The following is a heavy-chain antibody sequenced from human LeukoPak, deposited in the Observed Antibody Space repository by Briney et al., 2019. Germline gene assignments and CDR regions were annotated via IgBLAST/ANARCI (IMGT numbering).Heavy chain of an antibody. CDR2: ISAYNGNT. CDR1: GYTFTSYG. Sequence: GASVKVSCKASGYTFTSYGISWVRQAPGQGLEWMGWISAYNGNTNYAQKLQGRVTMTTDTSTSTAYMELRSLRSDDTAVYYCARDHWYYDILTGYYGMDVWGQGTTVTVSS. D-gene: IGHD3-9*01. CDR3: ARDHWYYDILTGYYGMDV. J-gene: IGHJ6*02. V-gene: IGHV1-18*01.